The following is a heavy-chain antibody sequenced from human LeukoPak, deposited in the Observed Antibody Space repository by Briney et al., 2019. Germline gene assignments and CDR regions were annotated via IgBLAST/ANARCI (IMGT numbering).Heavy chain of an antibody. CDR3: AILWFGELSQFDY. J-gene: IGHJ4*02. V-gene: IGHV7-4-1*02. D-gene: IGHD3-10*01. CDR1: GYTFTSYA. Sequence: ASVKVSCKASGYTFTSYAMNWVRQAPGQGLEWMGWINTNTGNPTYAQGSTGRFVFSLDTSVSTAYLQISSLKAEDTAVYYCAILWFGELSQFDYWGQGTLVTVSS. CDR2: INTNTGNP.